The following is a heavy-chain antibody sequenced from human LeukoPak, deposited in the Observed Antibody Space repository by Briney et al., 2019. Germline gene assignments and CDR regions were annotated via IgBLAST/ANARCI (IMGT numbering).Heavy chain of an antibody. Sequence: SETLSLTCTVSGGSISSYYWSWIRQPPGKGLEWIGYIYYSGSTNYNPSLKSRVTISVDTSKNQFSLKLSSVTAADTAVYYCARSKLVSTWYAFDIWGQGTMVTVSS. CDR2: IYYSGST. CDR1: GGSISSYY. J-gene: IGHJ3*02. V-gene: IGHV4-59*01. CDR3: ARSKLVSTWYAFDI. D-gene: IGHD6-13*01.